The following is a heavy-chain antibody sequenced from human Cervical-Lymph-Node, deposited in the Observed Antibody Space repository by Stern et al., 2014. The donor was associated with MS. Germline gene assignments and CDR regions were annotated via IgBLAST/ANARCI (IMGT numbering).Heavy chain of an antibody. Sequence: VQLVESGGGVVQPGRSLRLSCAASGFSFSRYAMHWVRQAPGKGLECVALIWYDGSNPSYADSVTARFTISRDNFKNTLYLQMNSLRAEDTAVYYCASAYSSSHYYFDYWGQGTLVTVSS. J-gene: IGHJ4*02. CDR3: ASAYSSSHYYFDY. CDR1: GFSFSRYA. D-gene: IGHD6-13*01. V-gene: IGHV3-33*01. CDR2: IWYDGSNP.